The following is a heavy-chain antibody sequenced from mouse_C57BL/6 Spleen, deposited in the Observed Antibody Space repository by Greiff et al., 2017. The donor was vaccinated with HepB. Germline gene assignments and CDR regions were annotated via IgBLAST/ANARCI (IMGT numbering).Heavy chain of an antibody. J-gene: IGHJ2*01. D-gene: IGHD4-1*01. CDR2: IYPGDGDT. V-gene: IGHV1-82*01. CDR1: GYAFSSSW. Sequence: VQLQQSGPELVKPGASVKISCKASGYAFSSSWMNWVKQRPGKGLEWIGRIYPGDGDTNYNGKFKGKATLTADKSSSTAYMQLSSLTSEDSAVYFCARLGVTGTFFDYWGQGTTLTVSS. CDR3: ARLGVTGTFFDY.